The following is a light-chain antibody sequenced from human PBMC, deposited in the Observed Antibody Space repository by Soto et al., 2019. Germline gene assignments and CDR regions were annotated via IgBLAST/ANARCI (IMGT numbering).Light chain of an antibody. CDR2: END. J-gene: IGLJ2*01. Sequence: QSVLTQPPSVSAAPGQKVTMSCSGCSSNIGNYYVSWHQQLPGTAPKLLIYENDKRPSGIPDRFSGSKSGTSATLGITGLQTGDEADYYCGTWDSSLSAHVVFGGGTKVTVL. CDR1: SSNIGNYY. V-gene: IGLV1-51*02. CDR3: GTWDSSLSAHVV.